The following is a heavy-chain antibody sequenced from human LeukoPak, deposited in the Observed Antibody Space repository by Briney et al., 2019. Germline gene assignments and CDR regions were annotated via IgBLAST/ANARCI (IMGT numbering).Heavy chain of an antibody. V-gene: IGHV4-39*01. J-gene: IGHJ5*02. CDR3: ARQLYDFWSGYSSWFDP. D-gene: IGHD3-3*01. CDR2: IYHSGST. Sequence: SETLSLTCTVSGGSISISNYYWGWLRQPPGKGLEWIGSIYHSGSTYYNPSLKSRVTISVDTSKNQFSLKLSSVTAADTAVYYCARQLYDFWSGYSSWFDPWGQGTLVTVSS. CDR1: GGSISISNYY.